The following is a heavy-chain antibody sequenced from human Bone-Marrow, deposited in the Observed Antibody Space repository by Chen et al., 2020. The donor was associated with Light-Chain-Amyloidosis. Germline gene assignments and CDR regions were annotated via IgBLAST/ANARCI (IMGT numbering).Heavy chain of an antibody. J-gene: IGHJ4*02. CDR3: ARRRDGYNFDY. D-gene: IGHD5-12*01. V-gene: IGHV5-51*01. CDR2: IYPDDPDA. CDR1: GYTFPNYW. Sequence: EVQLEQSGPEVKKPGESLKISCKGSGYTFPNYWIGWVRQMPGKGLEWMGVIYPDDPDARYSPSFEGQATLSADKSIPTASLQWRSLKASDTAMYYCARRRDGYNFDYWGQGTLVTVSS.